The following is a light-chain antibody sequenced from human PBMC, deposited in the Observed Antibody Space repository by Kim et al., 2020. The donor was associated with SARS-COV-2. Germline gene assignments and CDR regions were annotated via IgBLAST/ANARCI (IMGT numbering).Light chain of an antibody. CDR3: SSYTSSSTNV. V-gene: IGLV2-14*03. J-gene: IGLJ1*01. Sequence: GQSITFSCTGNNSDVGNYNYVAWYQQHPGKGPELLFYDVSDRPAGVSNRFSGSNSGNTAPLTIAGLQAEDEADYYCSSYTSSSTNVFGTGTKVTVL. CDR1: NSDVGNYNY. CDR2: DVS.